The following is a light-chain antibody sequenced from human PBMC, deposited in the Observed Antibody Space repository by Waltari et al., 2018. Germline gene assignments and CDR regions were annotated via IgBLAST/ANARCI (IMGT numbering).Light chain of an antibody. CDR2: DAS. Sequence: EILMTQSPAPLSVSPGEGATLSCRASQSVTSNLAWYQQKPGQAPRLLIYDASTRATDIPPRFSGSGSETEFTLTISSLQSEDFAVYYCQQYEKWPPLTFGGGTKVEI. CDR1: QSVTSN. V-gene: IGKV3-15*01. CDR3: QQYEKWPPLT. J-gene: IGKJ4*01.